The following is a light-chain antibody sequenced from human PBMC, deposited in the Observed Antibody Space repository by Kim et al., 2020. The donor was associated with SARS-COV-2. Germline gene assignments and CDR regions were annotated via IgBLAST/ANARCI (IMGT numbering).Light chain of an antibody. J-gene: IGLJ1*01. Sequence: SYELTQPPSVSVAPGKTARITCGGNNIGSKSVHWYQQKPGQAPVLVIYYDSDRPSGIPERFSGSNSGNTATLTISRVEAGDEADYYCQVWDSSSDHPWVFGTATKVTVL. CDR1: NIGSKS. V-gene: IGLV3-21*04. CDR3: QVWDSSSDHPWV. CDR2: YDS.